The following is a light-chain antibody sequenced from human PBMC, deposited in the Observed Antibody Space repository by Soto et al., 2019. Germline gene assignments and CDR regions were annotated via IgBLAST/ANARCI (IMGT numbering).Light chain of an antibody. CDR1: QSVSSY. CDR2: DAS. CDR3: QQRSNWPR. V-gene: IGKV3-11*01. Sequence: EIVLTQSPATLSLSPGERATLSCRASQSVSSYLAWYQQKPGQAPRLLIYDASNRTTGIPARFSGSGYGTDFTRTSSILEPEDFAVYYCQQRSNWPRFGQGTKVEIK. J-gene: IGKJ1*01.